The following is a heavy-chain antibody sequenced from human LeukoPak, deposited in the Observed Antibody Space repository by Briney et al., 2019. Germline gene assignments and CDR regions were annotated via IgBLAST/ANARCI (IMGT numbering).Heavy chain of an antibody. J-gene: IGHJ5*02. V-gene: IGHV4-39*07. CDR2: IYYSGST. CDR3: ARGELLWFGDPRHWFDP. CDR1: GGSISSSSYY. D-gene: IGHD3-10*01. Sequence: SETLSLTCTVSGGSISSSSYYWGWIRQPPGKGLEWIGSIYYSGSTYYNPSLKSRVTISVDTSKNQFSLKLSSVTAADTAVYYCARGELLWFGDPRHWFDPWGQGTLVTVSS.